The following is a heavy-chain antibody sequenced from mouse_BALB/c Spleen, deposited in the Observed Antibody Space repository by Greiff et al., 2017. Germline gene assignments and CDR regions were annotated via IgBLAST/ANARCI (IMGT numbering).Heavy chain of an antibody. D-gene: IGHD2-3*01. Sequence: QVQLQQSGPELVKPGASVRISCKASGYTFTSYYIHWVKQRPGQGLEWIGWIYPGNVNTKYNEKFKGKATLTADKSSSTAYMQLSSLTSEDPAVYFCARCDGYYGFDYWGQGTTLTVSS. J-gene: IGHJ2*01. CDR3: ARCDGYYGFDY. CDR1: GYTFTSYY. CDR2: IYPGNVNT. V-gene: IGHV1S56*01.